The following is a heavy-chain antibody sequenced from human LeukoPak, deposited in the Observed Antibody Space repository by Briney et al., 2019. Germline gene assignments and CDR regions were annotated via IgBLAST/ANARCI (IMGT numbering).Heavy chain of an antibody. CDR2: INPSGGST. CDR1: GYTFTSYD. Sequence: ASVKVSXKASGYTFTSYDMHWVRQAPGQGLEWMGTINPSGGSTTYAQKFQGRVTMTTDTSTSTVYMELSSLRSGDTAVYYCARVQRLWFGELLNWFDPWGQGTLVTVSS. D-gene: IGHD3-10*01. J-gene: IGHJ5*02. CDR3: ARVQRLWFGELLNWFDP. V-gene: IGHV1-46*01.